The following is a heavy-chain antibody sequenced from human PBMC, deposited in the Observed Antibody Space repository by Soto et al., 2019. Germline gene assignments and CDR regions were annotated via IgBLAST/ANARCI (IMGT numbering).Heavy chain of an antibody. D-gene: IGHD2-15*01. V-gene: IGHV3-74*01. J-gene: IGHJ4*02. CDR3: ARDQGSWSGDSCYVAGY. Sequence: EVQLVESGGGLVQPGGSLRLSCAASGFTFSSYWMHWVRQAPGKGLVWVSRINSDGSSTTYADSVKGRFTISRDNAKEMLYVQWNSLGAEDTAVYYCARDQGSWSGDSCYVAGYGGQGTLVTVSS. CDR1: GFTFSSYW. CDR2: INSDGSST.